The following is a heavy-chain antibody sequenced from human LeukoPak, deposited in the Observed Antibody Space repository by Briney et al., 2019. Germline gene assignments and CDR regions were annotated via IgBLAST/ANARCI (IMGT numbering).Heavy chain of an antibody. V-gene: IGHV3-21*01. CDR3: ARDLRPISGGSFKTVIDGGY. Sequence: GGSLRLSCAASGFPFSSYSMNWVRQAPGKGLEWVSSISSSSSYIYYADSVKGRFTISRDNAKNSLYLQMNSLRAEDTAVYYCARDLRPISGGSFKTVIDGGYWGQGTLVTVSS. CDR2: ISSSSSYI. J-gene: IGHJ4*02. CDR1: GFPFSSYS. D-gene: IGHD2-15*01.